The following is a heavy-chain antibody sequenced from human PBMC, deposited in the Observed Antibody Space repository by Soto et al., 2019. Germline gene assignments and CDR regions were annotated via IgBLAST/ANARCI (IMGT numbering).Heavy chain of an antibody. Sequence: SVTLSLTCIVSGGTISSSSYYWGWIRQPPGKGLEWLGRLSYSGSTYYNPSLKGRFTITVDTSKNQFSLKLSSVTAADTAVCYCARHRVRNCFDPWGQGTLVTVSS. CDR1: GGTISSSSYY. D-gene: IGHD3-10*01. CDR3: ARHRVRNCFDP. V-gene: IGHV4-39*01. CDR2: LSYSGST. J-gene: IGHJ5*02.